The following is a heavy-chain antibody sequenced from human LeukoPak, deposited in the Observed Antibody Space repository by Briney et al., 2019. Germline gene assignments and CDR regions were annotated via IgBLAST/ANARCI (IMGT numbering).Heavy chain of an antibody. CDR1: GFTFSSYE. V-gene: IGHV3-48*03. J-gene: IGHJ6*04. CDR2: ISSSGSTI. Sequence: PGGSLRLSCAAPGFTFSSYEMNWVRQAPGKGLEWVSYISSSGSTIYYADSVKGRFTISRDNAKNSLYLQMNSLRAEDTAVYYCARVGIQLWLQDYYYGMDVWGKGTTVTVSS. CDR3: ARVGIQLWLQDYYYGMDV. D-gene: IGHD5-18*01.